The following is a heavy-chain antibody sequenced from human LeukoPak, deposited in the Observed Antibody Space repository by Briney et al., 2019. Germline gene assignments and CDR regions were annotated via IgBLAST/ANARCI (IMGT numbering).Heavy chain of an antibody. CDR1: GYSFTSYW. CDR2: TDPSDSYT. Sequence: GESLKISCKGSGYSFTSYWISWVRQMPGKGLEWMGRTDPSDSYTNYSPSFQGHVTISADKSISTAYLQWSSLKASDTAMYYCASPPRRDSSGYYDAFDIWGQGTMVTVSS. J-gene: IGHJ3*02. V-gene: IGHV5-10-1*01. D-gene: IGHD3-22*01. CDR3: ASPPRRDSSGYYDAFDI.